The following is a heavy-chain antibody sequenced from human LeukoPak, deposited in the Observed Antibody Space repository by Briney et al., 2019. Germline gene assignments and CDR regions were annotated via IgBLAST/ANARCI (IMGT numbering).Heavy chain of an antibody. CDR1: GFTLSSYS. Sequence: AGGSLRLSCAASGFTLSSYSMNWVRQAPGRGLEWVSYISSSSSTIYYADSVKGRFTISRDNAKNSLYLQMNSLRDEDTAVYYCARDLGSYSGRHYFDYWGQGILVTVSS. CDR2: ISSSSSTI. V-gene: IGHV3-48*02. D-gene: IGHD1-26*01. CDR3: ARDLGSYSGRHYFDY. J-gene: IGHJ4*02.